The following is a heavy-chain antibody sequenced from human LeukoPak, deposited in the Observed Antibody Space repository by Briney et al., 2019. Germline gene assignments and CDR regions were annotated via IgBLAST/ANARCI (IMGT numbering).Heavy chain of an antibody. CDR1: GGSISSYY. CDR3: ARDIYDSSRYGFDY. J-gene: IGHJ4*02. Sequence: SATLSLTCTVSGGSISSYYWSWIRQPPGKGLEWIGYIYYSGSTNYNPSLKSRVTISVDTSKNQFSLKLSSVTAADTAVYYCARDIYDSSRYGFDYWGQGTLVTVSS. CDR2: IYYSGST. D-gene: IGHD3-22*01. V-gene: IGHV4-59*01.